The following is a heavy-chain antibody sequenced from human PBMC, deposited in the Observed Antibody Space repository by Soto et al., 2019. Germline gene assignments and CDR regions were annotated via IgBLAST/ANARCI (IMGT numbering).Heavy chain of an antibody. CDR3: ARDRQEIVLSDPADYYGMDV. CDR1: GGTFSSYA. CDR2: IIPIFGTA. Sequence: QVQLVQSGAEVKKPGSSVKVSCKASGGTFSSYAISWVRQAPGQGLEWMGGIIPIFGTANYAQKFQGRVTITADESTSTAYMELSSLRSEDTAVYYCARDRQEIVLSDPADYYGMDVWGQGTTVTVSS. V-gene: IGHV1-69*01. D-gene: IGHD2-8*01. J-gene: IGHJ6*02.